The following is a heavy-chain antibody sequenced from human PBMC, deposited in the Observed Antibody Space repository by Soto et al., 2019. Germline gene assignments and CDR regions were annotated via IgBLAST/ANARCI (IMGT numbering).Heavy chain of an antibody. V-gene: IGHV4-4*07. D-gene: IGHD6-13*01. Sequence: SKTLSLTCTVSGGSISSYYWSWIRQPAGKGLEWIGRIYTSGSTNYNPSLKSRVTMSVDTSKNQFSLKLSSVTAADTAVYYCAREAGTRAYNWFDPWGQGTLVTVSS. CDR1: GGSISSYY. CDR3: AREAGTRAYNWFDP. CDR2: IYTSGST. J-gene: IGHJ5*02.